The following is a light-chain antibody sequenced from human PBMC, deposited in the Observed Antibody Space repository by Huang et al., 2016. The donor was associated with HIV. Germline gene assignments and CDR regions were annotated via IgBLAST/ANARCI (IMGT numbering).Light chain of an antibody. J-gene: IGKJ3*01. Sequence: IQLTQSPSSLSASVGDRVTITCRASQGIGRYLVWYQQKPGKAPKVLIYDASTLQSGVPSRFSGSGSGTDFTLTISSLQPEDFATYYCQQLKAYPITFGPGTQVDIK. CDR3: QQLKAYPIT. CDR2: DAS. V-gene: IGKV1-9*01. CDR1: QGIGRY.